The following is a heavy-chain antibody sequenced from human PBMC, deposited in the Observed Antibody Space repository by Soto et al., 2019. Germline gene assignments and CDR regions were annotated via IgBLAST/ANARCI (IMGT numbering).Heavy chain of an antibody. CDR1: GFTFSSYA. CDR2: ISGSGGST. CDR3: ARQDYDFWSGPIYYYGMDV. Sequence: GGSLRLSCAASGFTFSSYAMSWVRQAPGKGLEWVSAISGSGGSTYYADSVKGRFTISGDNSKNTLYLQMNSLRAEDTAVYYCARQDYDFWSGPIYYYGMDVWGQGTTVTVSS. D-gene: IGHD3-3*01. V-gene: IGHV3-23*01. J-gene: IGHJ6*02.